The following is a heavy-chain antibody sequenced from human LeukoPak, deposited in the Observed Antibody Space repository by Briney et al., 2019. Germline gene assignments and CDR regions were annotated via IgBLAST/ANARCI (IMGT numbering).Heavy chain of an antibody. Sequence: PGGSLRLSCAASGFTVSSYGMHWVRQAPGKGLEWVAFIRYDGSNKYYADSVKGRFTISRDNSKNTLYLQMNSLRAEDTAVYYCAKDPNDFWSGHTFDYWGQGTLVTVSS. CDR1: GFTVSSYG. D-gene: IGHD3-3*01. CDR2: IRYDGSNK. J-gene: IGHJ4*02. CDR3: AKDPNDFWSGHTFDY. V-gene: IGHV3-30*02.